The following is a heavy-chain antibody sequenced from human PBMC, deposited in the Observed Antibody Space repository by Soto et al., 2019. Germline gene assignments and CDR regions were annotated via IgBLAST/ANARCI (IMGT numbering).Heavy chain of an antibody. V-gene: IGHV5-51*01. D-gene: IGHD3-22*01. CDR1: GYSFTSYW. J-gene: IGHJ6*02. CDR3: ARHGNQLEDYYDSSGLYYYYYGMDV. CDR2: IYPGDSDT. Sequence: PGESLKISCKGSGYSFTSYWIGWVRQMPGKGLEWMGIIYPGDSDTRYSPSFQGQVTISADKSISTAYLQWGSLKASDTAMYYCARHGNQLEDYYDSSGLYYYYYGMDVWGQGTTVTVSS.